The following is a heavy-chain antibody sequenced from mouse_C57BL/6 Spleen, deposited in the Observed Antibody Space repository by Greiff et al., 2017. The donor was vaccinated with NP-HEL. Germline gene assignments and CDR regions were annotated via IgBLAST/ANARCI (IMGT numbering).Heavy chain of an antibody. J-gene: IGHJ4*01. V-gene: IGHV1-54*01. D-gene: IGHD2-10*01. CDR2: INPGSGGT. CDR3: ARSYAYPNAMDY. CDR1: GYAFTNYL. Sequence: QVHVKQSGAELVRPGTSVKVSCKASGYAFTNYLIEWVKQRPGQGLEWIGVINPGSGGTNYNEKFKGKATLTADKSSSTAYMQLSSQSSEDSSVYFCARSYAYPNAMDYWGQGTSVTVAS.